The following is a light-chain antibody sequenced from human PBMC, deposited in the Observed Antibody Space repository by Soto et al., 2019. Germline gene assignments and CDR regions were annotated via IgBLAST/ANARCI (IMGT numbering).Light chain of an antibody. J-gene: IGKJ5*01. CDR2: TLS. CDR3: QQRGNWPPT. CDR1: QSLLDSDNGNIY. V-gene: IGKV2-40*01. Sequence: DIVMTQTPLSLPVTPGEPASISCRSSQSLLDSDNGNIYLDWYLQKPGQSPQLLIYTLSYRASGVPDRFSGSGSGTDFSLTISSLQPEDFAVYYCQQRGNWPPTFGQGTRLEIK.